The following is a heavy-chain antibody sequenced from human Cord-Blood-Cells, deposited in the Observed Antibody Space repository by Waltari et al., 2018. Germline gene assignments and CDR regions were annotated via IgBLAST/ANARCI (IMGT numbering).Heavy chain of an antibody. CDR3: AREGYCSSTSCYDLDY. CDR1: GGSFSGYY. V-gene: IGHV4-34*01. J-gene: IGHJ4*02. Sequence: QVQLQQWGAGLLKPSETLSLTCAVYGGSFSGYYWSWIRQPPGKGLGWIGEINHSGSTNYNPSLKSRVTISVDTSKNQFSLKLSSVTAADTAVYYCAREGYCSSTSCYDLDYWGQGTLVTVSS. CDR2: INHSGST. D-gene: IGHD2-2*01.